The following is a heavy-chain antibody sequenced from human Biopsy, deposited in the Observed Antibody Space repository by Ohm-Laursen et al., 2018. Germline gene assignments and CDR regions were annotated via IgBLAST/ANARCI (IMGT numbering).Heavy chain of an antibody. V-gene: IGHV3-69-1*02. CDR3: AAGDNTYKLLH. CDR2: ITHAGFV. J-gene: IGHJ4*02. Sequence: SLRLSCAASGFTFSNYAMNWVRQAPGRGLECVASITHAGFVYYEDSLKGRFTISRDNAKNSLFLQMNSLRIEDTAFYYCAAGDNTYKLLHWGQGTLVTVSS. D-gene: IGHD3-10*01. CDR1: GFTFSNYA.